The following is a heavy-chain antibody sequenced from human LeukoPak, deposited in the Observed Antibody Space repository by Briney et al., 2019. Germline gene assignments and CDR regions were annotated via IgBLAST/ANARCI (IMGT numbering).Heavy chain of an antibody. CDR3: ASPLFQGYCSGGSCYQIDY. D-gene: IGHD2-15*01. V-gene: IGHV3-30*03. Sequence: PGGSLRLSCAASGFTFSSYGMHWVRQAPGKGLEWVAVISYDGSNKYYADSVKGRFTISRDNSKNTLYLQMNSLRAEDTAVYYCASPLFQGYCSGGSCYQIDYWGQGTLVTVSS. J-gene: IGHJ4*02. CDR1: GFTFSSYG. CDR2: ISYDGSNK.